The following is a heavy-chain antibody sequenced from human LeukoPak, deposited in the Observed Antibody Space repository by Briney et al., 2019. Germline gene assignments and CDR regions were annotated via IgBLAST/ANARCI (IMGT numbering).Heavy chain of an antibody. CDR2: IYTSGST. J-gene: IGHJ4*02. CDR1: GGSISSGSYY. D-gene: IGHD6-6*01. CDR3: ASHSSSSTFDY. V-gene: IGHV4-61*02. Sequence: PSETLSLTCTVSGGSISSGSYYWSWIRQPAGKGLEWIGRIYTSGSTNYNPSLKSRVTISVDTSKNQFSQKLSSVTAADTAVYYCASHSSSSTFDYWGQGTLVTVSS.